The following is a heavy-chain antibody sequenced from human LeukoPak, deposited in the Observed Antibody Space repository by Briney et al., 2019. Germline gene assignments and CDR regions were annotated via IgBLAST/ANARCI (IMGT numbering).Heavy chain of an antibody. J-gene: IGHJ6*03. CDR2: ISSDGSNK. CDR1: GFTFSSYG. Sequence: GGSLRLSCAASGFTFSSYGMHWVRQAPGKGLEWVAVISSDGSNKYYADSVKGRFTISRDNSKNTLYLQMNSLRAEDTAVYYCAKDRYYYYYYMDVWGKGTTVTVSS. CDR3: AKDRYYYYYYMDV. V-gene: IGHV3-30*18.